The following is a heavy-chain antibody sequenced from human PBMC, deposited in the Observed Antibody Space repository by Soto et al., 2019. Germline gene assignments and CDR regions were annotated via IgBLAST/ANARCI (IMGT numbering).Heavy chain of an antibody. D-gene: IGHD3-10*01. V-gene: IGHV4-31*03. CDR2: IYYSGST. CDR3: ARDYYGSGSYYNASPETRPYYYGMDV. Sequence: QVQLQESGPGLVKPSQTLSLTCTVSGGSISSGGYYWSWIRQHPGKGLEWIGYIYYSGSTCYNPSLKSRVTISVDTSKNQFSLKLSSVTAADTAVYYCARDYYGSGSYYNASPETRPYYYGMDVWGQGTTVTVSS. J-gene: IGHJ6*02. CDR1: GGSISSGGYY.